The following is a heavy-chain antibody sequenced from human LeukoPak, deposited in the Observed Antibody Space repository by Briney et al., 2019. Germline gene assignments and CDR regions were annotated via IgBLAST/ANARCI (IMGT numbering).Heavy chain of an antibody. CDR1: GYTLTELS. V-gene: IGHV1-24*01. D-gene: IGHD3-10*01. Sequence: GASVKVSCKVSGYTLTELSMHWVRQAPGKGLEWMGGFDPEDGETIYAQKFQGRVTMTEGTSTDTAYMELSSLRSEDTAVYYCATWGLHYYGSGTSAFDIWGQGTMVTVSS. CDR3: ATWGLHYYGSGTSAFDI. CDR2: FDPEDGET. J-gene: IGHJ3*02.